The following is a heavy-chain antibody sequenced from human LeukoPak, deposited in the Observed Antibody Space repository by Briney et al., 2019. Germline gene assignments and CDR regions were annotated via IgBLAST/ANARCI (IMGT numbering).Heavy chain of an antibody. J-gene: IGHJ3*02. CDR1: GGSISSGGYY. V-gene: IGHV4-31*03. Sequence: SETLSLTCTVSGGSISSGGYYWSWIRQHPGKGLEWIGYIYYSGSTYYNPSLKSRVTISVDTSKNQFSLKLSSVTAADTAVYYCARVLGRTHYYDSSGYRVHAFDIWGQGTMVTVSS. CDR2: IYYSGST. CDR3: ARVLGRTHYYDSSGYRVHAFDI. D-gene: IGHD3-22*01.